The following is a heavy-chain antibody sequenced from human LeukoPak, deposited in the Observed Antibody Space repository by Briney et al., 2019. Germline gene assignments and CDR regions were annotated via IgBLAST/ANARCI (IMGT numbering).Heavy chain of an antibody. Sequence: PGGSLRLSCAASGFTFSNYEMNWVRQAPGKGLEWVSYISTSGSTIYYADSVKGRFTISRDNGKSSLYLQMNSLRAEDTAVYYCASATVVIPGGYYYYMDVWGKGTTVTVSS. CDR3: ASATVVIPGGYYYYMDV. CDR2: ISTSGSTI. J-gene: IGHJ6*03. D-gene: IGHD4-23*01. V-gene: IGHV3-48*03. CDR1: GFTFSNYE.